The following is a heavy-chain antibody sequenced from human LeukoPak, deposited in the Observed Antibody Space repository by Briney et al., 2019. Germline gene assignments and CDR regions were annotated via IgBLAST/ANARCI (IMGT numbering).Heavy chain of an antibody. J-gene: IGHJ4*01. CDR3: ARSLASRLTFDY. CDR2: VHSSGNS. CDR1: GGSIIDYY. V-gene: IGHV4-59*01. Sequence: SETLSLTCTVSGGSIIDYYWYWIRQPPGKGLEWIAYVHSSGNSNHNPSLKSRVTISVDTSKNHLSLRLTAVTAADTAVYYCARSLASRLTFDYWGHGTLVTVSS. D-gene: IGHD3-10*01.